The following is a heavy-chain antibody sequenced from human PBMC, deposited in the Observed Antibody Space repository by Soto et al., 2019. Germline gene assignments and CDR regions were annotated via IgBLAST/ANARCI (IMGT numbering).Heavy chain of an antibody. CDR1: GYTFTSYD. CDR3: ARRDGYNLNWFDP. J-gene: IGHJ5*02. Sequence: QVQLVQSGAEVKKPGASVKVSCKASGYTFTSYDINWVRQATGQGLEWMGWMNPNSANTGYAQKFQGRLNMTRNTSISTAYLELSSLRSEDTAVYYCARRDGYNLNWFDPCGQGTLVTVSS. V-gene: IGHV1-8*01. CDR2: MNPNSANT. D-gene: IGHD2-21*01.